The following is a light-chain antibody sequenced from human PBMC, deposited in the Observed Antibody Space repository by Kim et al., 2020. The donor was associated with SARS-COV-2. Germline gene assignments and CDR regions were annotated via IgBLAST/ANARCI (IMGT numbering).Light chain of an antibody. CDR2: DVS. Sequence: QSALTQPRSVSGSPGQSVTISCTGTSTDVGGYNYVSWYQQHPGKAPKLMIYDVSKRPSGVPDRFSGSKSGNTASLTLSGLQAEDEADYYCCSYAGSYTYVFGTGTKVTAL. CDR3: CSYAGSYTYV. V-gene: IGLV2-11*01. CDR1: STDVGGYNY. J-gene: IGLJ1*01.